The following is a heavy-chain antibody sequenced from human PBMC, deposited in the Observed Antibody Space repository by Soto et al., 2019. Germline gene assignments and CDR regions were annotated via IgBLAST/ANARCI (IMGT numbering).Heavy chain of an antibody. CDR1: GYTFTNYD. V-gene: IGHV1-8*01. CDR2: MNPDSGNT. J-gene: IGHJ5*02. Sequence: QVQLVQSGAEVKKPGASVKVSCKASGYTFTNYDIHWVRQATGQGLEWMGWMNPDSGNTGQSKQFQGRVTMTRDTSISTAYMEMSSLRSVDTAVYYCARGRFRRTWFDPWGQGTLVTVSS. CDR3: ARGRFRRTWFDP. D-gene: IGHD3-16*01.